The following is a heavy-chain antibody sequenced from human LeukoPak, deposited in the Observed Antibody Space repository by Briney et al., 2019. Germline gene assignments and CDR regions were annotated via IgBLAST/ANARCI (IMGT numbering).Heavy chain of an antibody. D-gene: IGHD1/OR15-1a*01. Sequence: PGGSLRLSCAASGFIFSDYGIHWVRQAPGKGLEWVAFIRFDGSSKYYTDSVNGRFTISRDNSRNTVYLQMNSLRVEDTAVYYCAKEGTASKPSDLDYWGQGTLVTVSS. J-gene: IGHJ4*02. CDR2: IRFDGSSK. V-gene: IGHV3-30*02. CDR3: AKEGTASKPSDLDY. CDR1: GFIFSDYG.